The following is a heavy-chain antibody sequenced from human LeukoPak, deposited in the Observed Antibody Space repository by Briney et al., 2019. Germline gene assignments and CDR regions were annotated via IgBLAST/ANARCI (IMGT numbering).Heavy chain of an antibody. CDR1: GGSISSYY. CDR3: ARDIGYGLDY. J-gene: IGHJ4*02. V-gene: IGHV4-59*01. Sequence: KPSETLSLTCTVSGGSISSYYWSWIRQPPGKGLEWIGYIYYSGSTNYNPSLKSRVTISVDTSKNQFSLKLSSVTAADTAVYYCARDIGYGLDYWGQGTLVTVSS. CDR2: IYYSGST. D-gene: IGHD5-12*01.